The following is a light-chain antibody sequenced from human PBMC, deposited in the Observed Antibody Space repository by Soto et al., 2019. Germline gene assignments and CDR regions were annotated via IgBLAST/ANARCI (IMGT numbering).Light chain of an antibody. CDR2: EVS. CDR1: SSDVGGYNF. V-gene: IGLV2-8*01. Sequence: QSALTQPPSASGSPGQSVTISCTGTSSDVGGYNFVSWYQQHPGKAPKLIIYEVSKRPSGVPDRFSGSKSGNTASLTVSGLQAADEADYYCSSYAGSDNYVFGTGTKLTVL. J-gene: IGLJ1*01. CDR3: SSYAGSDNYV.